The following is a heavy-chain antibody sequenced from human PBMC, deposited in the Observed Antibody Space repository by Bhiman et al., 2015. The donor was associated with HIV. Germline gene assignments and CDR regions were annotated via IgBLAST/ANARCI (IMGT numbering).Heavy chain of an antibody. D-gene: IGHD3-16*01. CDR1: GFTFSSYS. CDR2: MSSSGTTV. J-gene: IGHJ4*02. CDR3: ARVEGAGNYAHAAY. Sequence: EVQLVESGGGLVQPGESLRLSCVGSGFTFSSYSMVWVRQAPGKGLEWISYMSSSGTTVLLLDSVKGRFTISRDNAKNSLYLQMNSLRDEDTAVYYCARVEGAGNYAHAAYWGQGTLVTVSS. V-gene: IGHV3-48*02.